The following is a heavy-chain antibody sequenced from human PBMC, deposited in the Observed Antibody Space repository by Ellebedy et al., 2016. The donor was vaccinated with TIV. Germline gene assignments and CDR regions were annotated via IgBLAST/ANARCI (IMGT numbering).Heavy chain of an antibody. V-gene: IGHV3-74*01. CDR2: SNSDGSSL. D-gene: IGHD6-19*01. CDR3: ARDHPDPYTGGWYGLDY. J-gene: IGHJ4*02. CDR1: GFTFSSYG. Sequence: GESLNISCAASGFTFSSYGMHWVRQVPGKGLVWVSRSNSDGSSLSYADSVRGRFIISRDNAKNTLYLQMDNLRAEDTAMYYCARDHPDPYTGGWYGLDYWGQGILVTISS.